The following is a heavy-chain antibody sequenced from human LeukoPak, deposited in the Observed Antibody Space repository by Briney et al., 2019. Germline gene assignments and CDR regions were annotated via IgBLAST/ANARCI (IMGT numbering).Heavy chain of an antibody. D-gene: IGHD3-16*01. CDR2: IYYSGST. J-gene: IGHJ5*02. CDR1: GGSISGYY. Sequence: SETLSLTCTVSGGSISGYYWSWSRQPPGKGLEWIGYIYYSGSTNYNPSLKSRVTISVDTSKNQFSLKLSSVTAADTAVYYCARRTLCCGERFDPWGQGTLVTVSS. CDR3: ARRTLCCGERFDP. V-gene: IGHV4-59*08.